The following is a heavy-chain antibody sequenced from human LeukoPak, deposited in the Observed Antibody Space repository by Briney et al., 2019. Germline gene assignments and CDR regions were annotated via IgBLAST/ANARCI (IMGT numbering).Heavy chain of an antibody. D-gene: IGHD2-2*01. V-gene: IGHV2-70*11. CDR3: ARIYRYCSTTSCYVPDY. CDR2: IDWDDDK. CDR1: GFSLSTSGMC. Sequence: SGPTLVNPTQTLTLTCSFSGFSLSTSGMCVSWIRQPPGKALEWLARIDWDDDKYYSTSLKTRLTISKGTSKNQVVLTMTNMDPVDTATYYCARIYRYCSTTSCYVPDYRGQGTLVIVSS. J-gene: IGHJ4*02.